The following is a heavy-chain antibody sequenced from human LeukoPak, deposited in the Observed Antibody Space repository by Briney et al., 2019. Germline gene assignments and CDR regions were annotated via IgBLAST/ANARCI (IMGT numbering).Heavy chain of an antibody. V-gene: IGHV4-59*11. J-gene: IGHJ5*02. CDR1: GDFISGHY. CDR3: AKHLTNAYYDMIWFDP. CDR2: IFYSGST. Sequence: SETLSLTCSVSGDFISGHYWSWIRQPPGKGLEWIGYIFYSGSTNYNPSLRSRVTISVDMSKNQFSLKLSSVTAADTAVYYCAKHLTNAYYDMIWFDPWGQGTLVTVSS. D-gene: IGHD3-22*01.